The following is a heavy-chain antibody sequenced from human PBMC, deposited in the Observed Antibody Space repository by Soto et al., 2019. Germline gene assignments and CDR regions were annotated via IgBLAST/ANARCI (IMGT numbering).Heavy chain of an antibody. D-gene: IGHD3-10*01. Sequence: SETLCVTCSVAGGNSISSSCCWVWKRKPPGKGLEWIGYIYYSGNTDYNPSLKSRVTISVDTSKNQFALRLSSVTAADTAVYYCARSFRAAGWFDSWGRGTLVTVSS. CDR2: IYYSGNT. J-gene: IGHJ5*01. CDR1: GGNSISSSCC. CDR3: ARSFRAAGWFDS. V-gene: IGHV4-30-4*08.